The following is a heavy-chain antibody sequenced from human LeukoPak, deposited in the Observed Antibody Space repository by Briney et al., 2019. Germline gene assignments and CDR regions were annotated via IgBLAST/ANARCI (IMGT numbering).Heavy chain of an antibody. D-gene: IGHD3-10*01. V-gene: IGHV3-23*01. CDR1: GFTFSSYA. CDR3: ASLWTGFDY. J-gene: IGHJ4*02. Sequence: GGSLRLSCAASGFTFSSYAMSWVRQAPGKGLEWVSGISASGGSTSYADSVRGRFTISRDNSKNTLYLQMNSLRAEDTAVYYCASLWTGFDYWGQGTLVTVSS. CDR2: ISASGGST.